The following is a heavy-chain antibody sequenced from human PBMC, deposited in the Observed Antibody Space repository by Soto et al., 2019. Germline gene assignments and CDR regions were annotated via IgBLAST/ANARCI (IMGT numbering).Heavy chain of an antibody. V-gene: IGHV4-34*01. Sequence: SETLSLTCAVYGGSFSGYYWSWIRQPPGKGLEWIGEINHSGSTNYNPSLKSRVTISVDTSKNQFSLKLSSVTAADTAVYYCARGLLSQSNSSSSDYWGQGTLVTVSS. J-gene: IGHJ4*02. D-gene: IGHD6-6*01. CDR3: ARGLLSQSNSSSSDY. CDR1: GGSFSGYY. CDR2: INHSGST.